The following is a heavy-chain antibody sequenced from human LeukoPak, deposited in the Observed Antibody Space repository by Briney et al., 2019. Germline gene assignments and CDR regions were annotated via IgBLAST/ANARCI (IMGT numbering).Heavy chain of an antibody. D-gene: IGHD2-15*01. CDR1: GGSISSYY. CDR3: AREGSWAGWYFDL. Sequence: SETLSLTCTVSGGSISSYYWSWIRQPPGKGLEWIGYIYFSGSTYYNPSLKSRVTISVDTSKNQFSLKLSSVTAADTAVYYCAREGSWAGWYFDLWGRGTLVTVSS. J-gene: IGHJ2*01. V-gene: IGHV4-59*12. CDR2: IYFSGST.